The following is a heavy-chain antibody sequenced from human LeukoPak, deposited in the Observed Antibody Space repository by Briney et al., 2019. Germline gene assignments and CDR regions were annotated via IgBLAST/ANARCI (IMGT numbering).Heavy chain of an antibody. D-gene: IGHD6-19*01. CDR2: ISSSGSTI. J-gene: IGHJ4*02. V-gene: IGHV3-11*04. Sequence: GGSLRLSCAASGFTVNTFYMSWVRQAPGKGLEWVSYISSSGSTIYYADSVKGRFTISRDNAKNSLYLQMNSLRAEDTAVYYCARGRFQQQWLFDYWGQGTLVTVSS. CDR3: ARGRFQQQWLFDY. CDR1: GFTVNTFY.